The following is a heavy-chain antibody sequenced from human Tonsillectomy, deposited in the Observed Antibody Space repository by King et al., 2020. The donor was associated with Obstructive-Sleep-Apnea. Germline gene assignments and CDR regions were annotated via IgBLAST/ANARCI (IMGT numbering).Heavy chain of an antibody. CDR3: ARARYSSSWTLRGFDP. D-gene: IGHD6-13*01. CDR2: MNPNSGNT. Sequence: QLVQSGAEVKKPGASVKVSCKASGYTFTSFDIHFVRHATGQGLEWMGWMNPNSGNTGYAQKFQGSVTMTRNNSISTAYMELSSLRSEDTAVYYCARARYSSSWTLRGFDPWGQGTLVTVSS. J-gene: IGHJ5*02. V-gene: IGHV1-8*01. CDR1: GYTFTSFD.